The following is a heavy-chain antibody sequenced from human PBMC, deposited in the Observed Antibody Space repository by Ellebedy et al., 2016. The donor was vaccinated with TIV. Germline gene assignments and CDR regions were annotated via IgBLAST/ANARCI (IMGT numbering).Heavy chain of an antibody. J-gene: IGHJ4*02. CDR3: ARFTSDYSGDWFGRAFDH. CDR1: GYSFTNYW. CDR2: IHPGDSET. D-gene: IGHD2-21*02. V-gene: IGHV5-51*01. Sequence: GESLKISCKGSGYSFTNYWIGWVRQMPGKGLEWMGIIHPGDSETRYSPSFQGQVTISGDKSISTAYLQWSSLKASDTAMYYCARFTSDYSGDWFGRAFDHWGQGTLVIVSS.